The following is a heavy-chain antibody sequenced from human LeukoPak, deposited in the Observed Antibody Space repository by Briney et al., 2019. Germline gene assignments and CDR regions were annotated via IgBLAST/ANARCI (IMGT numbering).Heavy chain of an antibody. D-gene: IGHD6-13*01. J-gene: IGHJ4*02. CDR2: ISSNGDVT. CDR3: AREGSSSWYRFLDY. CDR1: GFTISTHA. V-gene: IGHV3-64*01. Sequence: GGSPRLSCAASGFTISTHAMHWVRQAPGKGLEYVSTISSNGDVTYYTNSVECRFTISRDNSKITLYLQMGSLRAEDMAVYYCAREGSSSWYRFLDYWGQGTLVTVSS.